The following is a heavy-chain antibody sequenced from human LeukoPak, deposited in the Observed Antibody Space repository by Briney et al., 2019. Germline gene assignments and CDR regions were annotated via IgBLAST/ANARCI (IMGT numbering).Heavy chain of an antibody. D-gene: IGHD2-2*02. CDR1: GYSISSGFQ. J-gene: IGHJ5*02. Sequence: SETLSLTCTVSGYSISSGFQWGWLRQPPGKGLEGFRNIFHSGGTYYTPSLKSRVTISLDTAKNQFFLNLNSVTAADTAVYYCARVGCSSPTCYNRGDNWFDPWGQGTLVTVSS. V-gene: IGHV4-38-2*02. CDR2: IFHSGGT. CDR3: ARVGCSSPTCYNRGDNWFDP.